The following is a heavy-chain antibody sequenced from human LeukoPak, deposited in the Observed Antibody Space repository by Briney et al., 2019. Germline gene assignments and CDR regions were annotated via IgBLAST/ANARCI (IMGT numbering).Heavy chain of an antibody. Sequence: SETLSLTCTVSGGSISSYYWSWIRQPPGKGLEWIGYIYYSGSTNYNPSLKSRVTISVDTSKNQFSLKLGSVTAADTAVYYCGRDKDLEGMDVWGQGTTVTVSS. J-gene: IGHJ6*02. CDR2: IYYSGST. CDR3: GRDKDLEGMDV. CDR1: GGSISSYY. V-gene: IGHV4-59*01. D-gene: IGHD3-3*01.